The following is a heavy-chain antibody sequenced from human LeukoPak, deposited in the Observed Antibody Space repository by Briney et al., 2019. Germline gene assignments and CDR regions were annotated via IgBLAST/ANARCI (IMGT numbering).Heavy chain of an antibody. J-gene: IGHJ3*02. D-gene: IGHD1-26*01. CDR2: ISGSGGTT. V-gene: IGHV3-23*01. CDR3: AKERFYSGSPRAFDM. CDR1: GFTFSSYT. Sequence: GGSLRLSCAASGFTFSSYTMNWVRQAPGEGLEWVSGISGSGGTTYYVDSVKGRFTISRDNSKNTLYVQMNSLRAEDTAVYYCAKERFYSGSPRAFDMWGQGTMVTVSS.